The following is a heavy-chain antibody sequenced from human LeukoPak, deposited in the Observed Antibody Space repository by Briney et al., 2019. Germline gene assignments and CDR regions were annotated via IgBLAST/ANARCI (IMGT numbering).Heavy chain of an antibody. V-gene: IGHV3-23*01. CDR2: ISGGGDST. J-gene: IGHJ4*02. CDR3: AKDLVGRGTARQDY. CDR1: GFTFSSYA. Sequence: GGSLRLSCAASGFTFSSYAMNWVRQAPGKGLEWVSGISGGGDSTYYADSVKGRFTISRDSSKNTLYLLMNSLRAEDTAVYYSAKDLVGRGTARQDYWGQGTLVTVSS. D-gene: IGHD2-21*01.